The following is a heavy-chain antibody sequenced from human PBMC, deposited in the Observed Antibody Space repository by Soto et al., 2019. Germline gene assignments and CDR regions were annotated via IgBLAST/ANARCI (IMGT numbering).Heavy chain of an antibody. D-gene: IGHD3-22*01. CDR1: GGSFSGYY. CDR3: ARGWRYDRGIFQH. CDR2: INHSGST. J-gene: IGHJ1*01. V-gene: IGHV4-34*01. Sequence: SETLSLTCAVYGGSFSGYYWSWIRQPPGKGLECIGEINHSGSTNYNPSLKSRVTISVDTSKNQFSLKLSSVTAADTAVYYCARGWRYDRGIFQHWGQGTLVTVSS.